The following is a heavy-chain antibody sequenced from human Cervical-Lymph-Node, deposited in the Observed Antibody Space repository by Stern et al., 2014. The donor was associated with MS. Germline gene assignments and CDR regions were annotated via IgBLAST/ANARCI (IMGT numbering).Heavy chain of an antibody. Sequence: VQLVQSGAEVKKAGESLRISCKGSGYSFSTYWLGWVRQMPGRGLEWVGIIYPGDSDATYSPSFQGQVPMSADKSISTAYLQWSSLKASDTAIYYCARQSLVAATRAFDIWGQGTLVIVSS. J-gene: IGHJ3*02. CDR3: ARQSLVAATRAFDI. D-gene: IGHD2-15*01. CDR1: GYSFSTYW. CDR2: IYPGDSDA. V-gene: IGHV5-51*01.